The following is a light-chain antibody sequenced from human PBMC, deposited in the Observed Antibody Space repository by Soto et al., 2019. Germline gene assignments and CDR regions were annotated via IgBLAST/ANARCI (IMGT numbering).Light chain of an antibody. V-gene: IGKV3-20*01. CDR3: LQYKSWPEYT. CDR2: DAS. J-gene: IGKJ2*01. CDR1: QTVRNNY. Sequence: EFVLTQSPGTLSLSPGERATLSCRASQTVRNNYLAWYQQKPGQAPRLLIYDASSRATGIPDRFSGGGSGTDFTLTISRLEHEDFAVYYCLQYKSWPEYTFGQGTKLEIK.